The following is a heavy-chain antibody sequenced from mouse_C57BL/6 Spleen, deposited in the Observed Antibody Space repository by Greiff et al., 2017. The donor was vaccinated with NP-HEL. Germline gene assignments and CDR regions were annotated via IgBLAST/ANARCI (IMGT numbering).Heavy chain of an antibody. Sequence: QVQLQQPGAELVRPGSSVKLSCKASGYTFTSYWMDWVKQRPGQGLEWIGNIYPSDSETNYNQKFKDKATLTVDKSSSTAYMQLSSLTAEDSAVYYCARDGAGDYWGQGTTLTVSS. CDR3: ARDGAGDY. D-gene: IGHD3-3*01. J-gene: IGHJ2*01. CDR1: GYTFTSYW. V-gene: IGHV1-61*01. CDR2: IYPSDSET.